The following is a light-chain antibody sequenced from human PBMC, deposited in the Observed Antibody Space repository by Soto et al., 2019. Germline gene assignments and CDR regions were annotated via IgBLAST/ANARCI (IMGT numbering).Light chain of an antibody. CDR1: QSVSGSY. CDR3: YQYDTSPWT. J-gene: IGKJ1*01. V-gene: IGKV3-20*01. CDR2: DAS. Sequence: ETVMTQSTGTRAWSPGESAILSCRASQSVSGSYLAWYQQKPGQAPRLVIYDASTRATGIPDRFRGSGSGTDFTLTISRLEPEDFAVYYCYQYDTSPWTFGQGTKVDI.